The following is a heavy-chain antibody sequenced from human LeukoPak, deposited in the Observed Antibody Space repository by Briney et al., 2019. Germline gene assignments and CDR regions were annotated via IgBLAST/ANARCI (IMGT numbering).Heavy chain of an antibody. CDR1: GGSISSYY. J-gene: IGHJ4*02. V-gene: IGHV4-34*01. Sequence: PSETLSLTCTVSGGSISSYYWSWIRQPAGKGLEWIGEINHSGSTNYNPSLKSRVTISVDTSKNQFSLKLSSVTAADTAVYYCARGVTIFGVVISRPYYFDYWGQGTLVTVSS. D-gene: IGHD3-3*01. CDR3: ARGVTIFGVVISRPYYFDY. CDR2: INHSGST.